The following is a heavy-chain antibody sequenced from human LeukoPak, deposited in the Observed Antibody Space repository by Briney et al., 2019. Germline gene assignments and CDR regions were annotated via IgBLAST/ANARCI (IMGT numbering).Heavy chain of an antibody. J-gene: IGHJ3*02. V-gene: IGHV1-69*13. CDR1: GGTFSSYA. D-gene: IGHD3-3*01. CDR3: ATISDFWSKPHDAFDI. Sequence: GASVKVSCKASGGTFSSYAISWVRQAPGQGLEWMGGIIPIFGTANYAQKFQGRVTITADESTSTAYMELSSLRSEDTAVYYCATISDFWSKPHDAFDIWGQGTMVTVSS. CDR2: IIPIFGTA.